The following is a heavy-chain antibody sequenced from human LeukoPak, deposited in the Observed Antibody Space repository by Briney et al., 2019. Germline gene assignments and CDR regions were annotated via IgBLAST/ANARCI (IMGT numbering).Heavy chain of an antibody. CDR2: INHSGST. J-gene: IGHJ4*02. CDR3: ARGRITIFGVVMRGLFDY. Sequence: SETLSLTCAVYGGSFSGYYWSWIRQPPGKGLEWMGEINHSGSTNYNPSLKSRVTISVDTSKNQFFLKLSSVTAADTAVYYCARGRITIFGVVMRGLFDYWGQGPLVTVSS. V-gene: IGHV4-34*01. D-gene: IGHD3-3*01. CDR1: GGSFSGYY.